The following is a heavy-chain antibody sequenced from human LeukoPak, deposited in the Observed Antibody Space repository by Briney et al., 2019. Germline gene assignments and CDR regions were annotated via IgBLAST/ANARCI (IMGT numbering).Heavy chain of an antibody. CDR1: GSTSSTYS. CDR3: ARVEGGRWYGY. D-gene: IGHD4-23*01. CDR2: ISSSSSYI. J-gene: IGHJ4*02. V-gene: IGHV3-21*01. Sequence: GGSRRFSFAAPGSTSSTYSINWAGQAPGKGLGWASSISSSSSYIYYADSVKGRFTISRDNAKNSLYLQMNSLRAEDTAVYYCARVEGGRWYGYWGQGTLVTVSS.